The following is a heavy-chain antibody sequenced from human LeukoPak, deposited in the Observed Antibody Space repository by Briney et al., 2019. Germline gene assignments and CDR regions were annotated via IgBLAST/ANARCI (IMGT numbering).Heavy chain of an antibody. CDR2: INPNSGGT. J-gene: IGHJ4*02. D-gene: IGHD6-13*01. V-gene: IGHV1-2*02. Sequence: ASVKVSCKASGYTFTSYGISWVRQAPGQGLEWMGWINPNSGGTNYAQKFQGRVTMTRDTSISTAYMELSRLRSGDTAVYYCARVMIAAAPGGIDYWGQGTLVTVSS. CDR3: ARVMIAAAPGGIDY. CDR1: GYTFTSYG.